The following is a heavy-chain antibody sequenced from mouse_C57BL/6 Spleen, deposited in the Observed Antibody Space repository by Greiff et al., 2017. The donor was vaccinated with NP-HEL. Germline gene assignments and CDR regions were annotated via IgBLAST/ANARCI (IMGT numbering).Heavy chain of an antibody. CDR1: GYTFTDYN. J-gene: IGHJ4*01. CDR3: ARSAYYSKGDYYAMDY. D-gene: IGHD2-5*01. Sequence: VHVKQSGPELVKPGASVKIPCKASGYTFTDYNMDWVKQSHGKSLEWIGDINPNNGGTIYNQKFKGKATLTVDKSSSTAYMELRSLTSEDTAVYYCARSAYYSKGDYYAMDYWGQGTSVTVSS. CDR2: INPNNGGT. V-gene: IGHV1-18*01.